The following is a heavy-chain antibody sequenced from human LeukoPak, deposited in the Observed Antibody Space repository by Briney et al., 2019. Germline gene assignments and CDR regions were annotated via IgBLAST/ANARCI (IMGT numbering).Heavy chain of an antibody. D-gene: IGHD3-9*01. V-gene: IGHV4-34*01. CDR2: INHSGST. J-gene: IGHJ4*02. CDR1: GGSISGYY. CDR3: ARTGGILTGYSVDY. Sequence: SETLSLTCTVSGGSISGYYWSWIRQPPGKGLEWIGEINHSGSTNYNPSLKSRVTISVDTSKNQFSLKLSSVTAADTAVYYCARTGGILTGYSVDYWGQGTLVTVSS.